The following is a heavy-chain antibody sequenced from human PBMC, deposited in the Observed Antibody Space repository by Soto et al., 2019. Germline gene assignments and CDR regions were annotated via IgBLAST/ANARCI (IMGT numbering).Heavy chain of an antibody. CDR3: ARARNDYYDSSGYYSYFDY. V-gene: IGHV4-59*01. J-gene: IGHJ4*02. CDR2: IYYSGST. Sequence: QVQLQESGPGLVKPSETLSLTCTVSGGSISSYYWSWIRQPPGKGLEWIGYIYYSGSTNYNPSLKSRVTISVDTSKHQFSLKLSSVTAADTAVYYCARARNDYYDSSGYYSYFDYWGQGTLVTVSS. D-gene: IGHD3-22*01. CDR1: GGSISSYY.